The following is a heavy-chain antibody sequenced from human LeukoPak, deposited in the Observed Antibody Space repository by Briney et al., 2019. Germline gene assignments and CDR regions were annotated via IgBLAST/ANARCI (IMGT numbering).Heavy chain of an antibody. CDR3: ARDTRLKKYYYDSSGYPRGYFQH. CDR1: GGSFSGYY. CDR2: INHSGST. V-gene: IGHV4-34*01. Sequence: SETLSLTCAVYGGSFSGYYWSWLRQPPGKGLEWIGEINHSGSTNYNPSLKSRVTISVDTSKNQFSLKLSSVTAADTAVYYCARDTRLKKYYYDSSGYPRGYFQHWGQGTLVTVSS. J-gene: IGHJ1*01. D-gene: IGHD3-22*01.